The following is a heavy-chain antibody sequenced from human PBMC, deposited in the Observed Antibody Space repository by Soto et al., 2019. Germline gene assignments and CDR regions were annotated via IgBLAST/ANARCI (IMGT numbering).Heavy chain of an antibody. CDR1: GYTFTNYG. CDR2: INADYGNT. CDR3: ARKSLSNFNWFDP. D-gene: IGHD4-4*01. J-gene: IGHJ5*02. Sequence: QLQLVQSGTELKKPGALVKVSCKASGYTFTNYGISWVRQAPGQGLEWMGCINADYGNTNYEQKFQGRVIMTTDTSTNTAYMELRSLRSDDTAVYYCARKSLSNFNWFDPWGQGTLVTVSS. V-gene: IGHV1-18*04.